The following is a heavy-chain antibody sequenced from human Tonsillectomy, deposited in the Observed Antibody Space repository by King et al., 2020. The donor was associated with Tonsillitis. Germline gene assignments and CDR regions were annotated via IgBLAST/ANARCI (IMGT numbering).Heavy chain of an antibody. V-gene: IGHV4-34*01. CDR2: INHSGST. CDR1: GGSFSGYY. Sequence: VQLQQWGAGLLRPSETLSLTCAINGGSFSGYYWSLIRQSPGKGLEWIGEINHSGSTNYNPSLKSRVTISVDTSKNQFSLKLSAVTAADTAVYYCARGRILGDSAQGYWGQGTLVTVSS. D-gene: IGHD1-26*01. CDR3: ARGRILGDSAQGY. J-gene: IGHJ4*02.